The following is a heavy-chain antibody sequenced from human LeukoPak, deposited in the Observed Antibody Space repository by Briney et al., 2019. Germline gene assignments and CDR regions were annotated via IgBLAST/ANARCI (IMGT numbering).Heavy chain of an antibody. CDR3: ARRRYPGYSSGLFDY. Sequence: PSETLSLICTVSGGSISSSTYFWGWIRQPPGKGLECIGSIYYSGTTYYNPSLKSRVTISVDTSNNQFSLKLSFVTAADTAVYYCARRRYPGYSSGLFDYWGQGTLVTVSS. CDR2: IYYSGTT. J-gene: IGHJ4*02. CDR1: GGSISSSTYF. V-gene: IGHV4-39*01. D-gene: IGHD6-19*01.